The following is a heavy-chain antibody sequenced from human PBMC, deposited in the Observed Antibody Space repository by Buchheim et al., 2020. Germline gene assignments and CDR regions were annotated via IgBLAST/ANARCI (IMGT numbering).Heavy chain of an antibody. CDR3: ARHPWYYYDSSGYYSGSYYFDY. D-gene: IGHD3-22*01. Sequence: QVQLVESGGGVVQPGRSLRLSCAASGFTFSSYGMHWVRQAPGKGLEWVAVIWYDGSNKYYADSVKGRFTISRDNSKNTLYLQMNSLRAEDTAVYYCARHPWYYYDSSGYYSGSYYFDYWGQGTL. CDR1: GFTFSSYG. J-gene: IGHJ4*02. CDR2: IWYDGSNK. V-gene: IGHV3-33*01.